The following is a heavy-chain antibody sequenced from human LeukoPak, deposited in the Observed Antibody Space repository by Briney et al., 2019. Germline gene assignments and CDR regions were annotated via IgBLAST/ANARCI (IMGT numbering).Heavy chain of an antibody. Sequence: PGGSLRLSCTASGFSFSTYTMHWVRQAPGKGLEWVALLSYDGNNQYYADSVKDRFTLSRDNSQNTLYLHMNSLRAEDTATYYCVADFDYWGQGTLVTVSS. J-gene: IGHJ4*02. CDR2: LSYDGNNQ. CDR3: VADFDY. V-gene: IGHV3-30-3*01. D-gene: IGHD6-19*01. CDR1: GFSFSTYT.